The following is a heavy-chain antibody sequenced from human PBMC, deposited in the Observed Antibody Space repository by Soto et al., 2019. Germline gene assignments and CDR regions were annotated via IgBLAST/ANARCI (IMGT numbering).Heavy chain of an antibody. Sequence: QVQLVESGGGLVKPGGSLRLSCAASGFTFSDYYISWIRQAPGKGLEWVSYISNSNSYTDYGDSVKGRFTISRDNVKNSLYLQMKSLRAEDTAVYYCARGTWFGEFGFDHWGQGTLVTVSS. V-gene: IGHV3-11*05. CDR3: ARGTWFGEFGFDH. J-gene: IGHJ4*02. D-gene: IGHD3-10*01. CDR2: ISNSNSYT. CDR1: GFTFSDYY.